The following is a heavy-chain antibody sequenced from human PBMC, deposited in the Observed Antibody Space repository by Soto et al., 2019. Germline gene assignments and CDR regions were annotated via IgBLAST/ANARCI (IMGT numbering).Heavy chain of an antibody. CDR2: IYPGDSDT. V-gene: IGHV5-51*01. CDR1: GYTFTNYW. J-gene: IGHJ6*02. Sequence: PGESLKTSCKGSGYTFTNYWIGWVRQMPGKGLEWMGIIYPGDSDTKYNPSFQGQVTISADKSITTTYLQWSSLKASDTAIYYCAASIFYYGMDVWGQGTTVTVSS. CDR3: AASIFYYGMDV.